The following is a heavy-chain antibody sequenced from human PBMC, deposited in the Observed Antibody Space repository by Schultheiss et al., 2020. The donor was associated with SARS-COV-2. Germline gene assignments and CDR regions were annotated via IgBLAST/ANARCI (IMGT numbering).Heavy chain of an antibody. J-gene: IGHJ6*02. V-gene: IGHV4-59*08. D-gene: IGHD3-16*02. CDR1: GGSISGYY. CDR3: ARQAGCSYTNCYYGVDV. CDR2: MYTTGDA. Sequence: GSLRLSCTVSGGSISGYYWTWIRQPPGKAMEWIGYMYTTGDANYNPSLKSRVTMSLDTSKNQFSLEVRSVTAADTAVYFCARQAGCSYTNCYYGVDVWGQGTTVTVSS.